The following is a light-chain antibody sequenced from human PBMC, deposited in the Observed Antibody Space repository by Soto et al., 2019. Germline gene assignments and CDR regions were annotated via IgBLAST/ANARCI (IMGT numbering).Light chain of an antibody. V-gene: IGLV2-14*01. J-gene: IGLJ2*01. CDR3: SSYTPSRTVV. Sequence: HSALPQPASVSGSPGQSITISCTGTSSDIGAYNYVSWYQQEPGKVPKLMIHDVSNRPSGVSSRFSGSKSGNTASLTISGLQAEDEADYYCSSYTPSRTVVFGGGTKLTVL. CDR2: DVS. CDR1: SSDIGAYNY.